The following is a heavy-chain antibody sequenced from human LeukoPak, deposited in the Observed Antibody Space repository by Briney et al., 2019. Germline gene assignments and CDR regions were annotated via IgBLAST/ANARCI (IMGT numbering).Heavy chain of an antibody. CDR2: VYSSGSL. CDR1: GGSINIRNYY. CDR3: ARDRRQRDYFDF. D-gene: IGHD1-1*01. Sequence: SETLSLTCTVSGGSINIRNYYWAWIRQPPGRQLEWIGSVYSSGSLYYNPSLKSRVTILVDTSKSQFSLKLNSVTAADTAVYYCARDRRQRDYFDFWGQGARVSVSS. V-gene: IGHV4-39*07. J-gene: IGHJ4*02.